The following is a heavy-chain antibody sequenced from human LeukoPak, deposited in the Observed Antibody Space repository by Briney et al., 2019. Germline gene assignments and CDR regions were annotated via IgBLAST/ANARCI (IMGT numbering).Heavy chain of an antibody. Sequence: PGGSLRLSCAASGFTFSSYAMHWVRQAPGKGLEWVAVISYDGSNKYYADSVKGRFTISGDNSKNTLYLQMNSLRAEDTAVYYCARDSLDAFYSSSWDYWGQGTLVTVSS. V-gene: IGHV3-30*04. CDR3: ARDSLDAFYSSSWDY. CDR2: ISYDGSNK. D-gene: IGHD6-13*01. CDR1: GFTFSSYA. J-gene: IGHJ4*02.